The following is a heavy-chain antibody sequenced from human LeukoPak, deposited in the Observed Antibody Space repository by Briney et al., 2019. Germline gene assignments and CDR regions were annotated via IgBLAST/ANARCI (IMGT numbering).Heavy chain of an antibody. CDR3: ARVELNGGTVDY. V-gene: IGHV3-30*02. D-gene: IGHD1-7*01. CDR2: IRYDGSNE. Sequence: GGSLRLSCAASGFTFSSYGMHWVRQAPGKGLEWVTFIRYDGSNEYYADSVKGRFTISRDNAKNSLYLQMDSLRAEDTAVYYCARVELNGGTVDYWGQGTLVTVSS. J-gene: IGHJ4*02. CDR1: GFTFSSYG.